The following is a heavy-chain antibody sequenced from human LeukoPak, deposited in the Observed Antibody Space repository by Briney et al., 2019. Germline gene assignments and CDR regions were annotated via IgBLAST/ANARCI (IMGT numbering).Heavy chain of an antibody. CDR3: ARGRCSSTSCLFDS. CDR1: GFTFRNYP. V-gene: IGHV3-30*04. Sequence: PGGSLRLSCEASGFTFRNYPVHWVRQAPGKGLEWVTVISYDGINEYYADSVKGRFTISRDNSKNTLFLQISSLRAEDTAVYYCARGRCSSTSCLFDSWGQGTLVTVSS. D-gene: IGHD2-2*01. CDR2: ISYDGINE. J-gene: IGHJ4*02.